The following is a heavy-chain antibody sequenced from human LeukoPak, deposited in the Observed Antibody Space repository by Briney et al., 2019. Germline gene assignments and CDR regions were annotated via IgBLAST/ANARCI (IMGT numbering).Heavy chain of an antibody. D-gene: IGHD2-21*01. V-gene: IGHV4-34*01. CDR1: GGSFSGNY. CDR2: SSPTGDIT. CDR3: ARVPDFIARPCDS. J-gene: IGHJ4*02. Sequence: TASETLSLTCAVYGGSFSGNYWTLIRQTPGRGLEWIGESSPTGDITGYNPSLKGRAPISVDSSKNPFSLKLTSVTAADTGVYHCARVPDFIARPCDSWGPGTLVTVSS.